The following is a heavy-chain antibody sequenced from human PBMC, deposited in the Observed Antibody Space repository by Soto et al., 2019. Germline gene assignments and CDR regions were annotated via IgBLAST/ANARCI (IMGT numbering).Heavy chain of an antibody. D-gene: IGHD3-9*01. Sequence: QVQLQQWGAGPLRPLETLSLTCGVSGGSFSGYYWAWIRQSPGKGLEWIGEINDRGSINYNPSLKSRVSRSVDPSKNHYSLNLRSVTAADTAVYYCARESHDILTGPPWVWYFDLWGRGTLVTVSS. CDR1: GGSFSGYY. CDR2: INDRGSI. V-gene: IGHV4-34*01. J-gene: IGHJ2*01. CDR3: ARESHDILTGPPWVWYFDL.